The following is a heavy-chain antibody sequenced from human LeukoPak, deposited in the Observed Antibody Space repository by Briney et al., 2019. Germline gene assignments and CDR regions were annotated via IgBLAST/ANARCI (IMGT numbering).Heavy chain of an antibody. CDR3: ATTVGGAFDN. Sequence: GGSLRLSCAASGFTFRVYWMSWVRQAPGKGLEWVANINQDGCDKYHVDSVRGRFTVSRDNSKNSLFLQLDSVRAEDTAVYFCATTVGGAFDNWGQGTVVTVSS. V-gene: IGHV3-7*01. CDR1: GFTFRVYW. D-gene: IGHD3-10*01. J-gene: IGHJ3*02. CDR2: INQDGCDK.